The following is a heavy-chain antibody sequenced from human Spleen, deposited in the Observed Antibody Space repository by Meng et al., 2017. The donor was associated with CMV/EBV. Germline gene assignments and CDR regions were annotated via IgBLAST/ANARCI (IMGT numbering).Heavy chain of an antibody. CDR1: GFTFSSYS. J-gene: IGHJ6*02. Sequence: GESLKISCAASGFTFSSYSMNWVRQAPGKGLEWVSSISSSSSYIYYADSVKGRFTISRDNAKNSLYLQMNSLRAEDTAVYYCARVVYCSSTSCSYYDFWSGYYTGGMDVWGQGTTVTVSS. D-gene: IGHD3-3*01. CDR3: ARVVYCSSTSCSYYDFWSGYYTGGMDV. CDR2: ISSSSSYI. V-gene: IGHV3-21*01.